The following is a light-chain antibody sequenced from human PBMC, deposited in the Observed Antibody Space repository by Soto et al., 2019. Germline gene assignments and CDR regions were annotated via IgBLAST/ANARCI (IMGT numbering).Light chain of an antibody. Sequence: DIQMTQSPSTLSASVGDRVNLTCRASQGISTWLAWYQQKPGKASVVLISDASNLATGVTSTFSASGSGTQFTLTITSPRPADFATYYCQQYSSHFVSFGGGTKVEI. V-gene: IGKV1-5*01. J-gene: IGKJ4*01. CDR2: DAS. CDR1: QGISTW. CDR3: QQYSSHFVS.